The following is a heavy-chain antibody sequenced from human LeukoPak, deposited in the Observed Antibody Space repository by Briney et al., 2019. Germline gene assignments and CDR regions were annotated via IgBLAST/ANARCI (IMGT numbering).Heavy chain of an antibody. CDR1: GYTFTSYY. CDR3: ARDAHIAAAGIGWSCWFDP. CDR2: INPSGGST. J-gene: IGHJ5*02. D-gene: IGHD6-13*01. Sequence: GASVKVSCKASGYTFTSYYMHWVRQAPGQGLEWMGIINPSGGSTSYAQKFQGRVTMTRDTSTSTVYMELSSLRSEDTAVYYCARDAHIAAAGIGWSCWFDPWGQGTLVTVSS. V-gene: IGHV1-46*01.